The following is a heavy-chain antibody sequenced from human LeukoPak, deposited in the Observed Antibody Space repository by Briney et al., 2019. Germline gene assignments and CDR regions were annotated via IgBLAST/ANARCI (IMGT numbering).Heavy chain of an antibody. CDR1: EFTFTDYW. D-gene: IGHD1-14*01. CDR3: ARGGYHHGFDI. CDR2: FDNDGSDS. J-gene: IGHJ3*02. V-gene: IGHV3-74*01. Sequence: AGGSLRLSCAASEFTFTDYWMHWVRQAPGEGLVWVSRFDNDGSDSIYADSVKGRFTISRDNAKNTVYLQMHGLRADDTAVYYCARGGYHHGFDIWGQGTMVTVSS.